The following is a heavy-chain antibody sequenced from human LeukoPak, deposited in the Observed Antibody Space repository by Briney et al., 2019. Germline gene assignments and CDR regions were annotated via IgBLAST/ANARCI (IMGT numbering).Heavy chain of an antibody. D-gene: IGHD3-22*01. Sequence: SETLSLTCTVSGGSISSSSYYWGWIRQPPGKGLEWIGSIYYSGSTYYNPSLKSRVTISVDTSKNQFSLKLSSVTAADTAVYYCARVSYYDSSGPRVYYYYYMDVWGKGTTVTVSS. CDR3: ARVSYYDSSGPRVYYYYYMDV. CDR1: GGSISSSSYY. J-gene: IGHJ6*03. V-gene: IGHV4-39*07. CDR2: IYYSGST.